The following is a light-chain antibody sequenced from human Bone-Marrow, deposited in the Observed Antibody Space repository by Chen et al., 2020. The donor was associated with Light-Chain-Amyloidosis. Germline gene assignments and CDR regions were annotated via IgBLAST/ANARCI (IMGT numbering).Light chain of an antibody. CDR3: QSADSSGTYEVI. CDR1: DLPTKY. CDR2: RDT. J-gene: IGLJ2*01. Sequence: SYELTQPPSVSVSPGQTARITCSGDDLPTKYAYWYQQKPGQAPVLVIHRDTERPSGSSERFSGSSSGTTATLTLSGVEAEDEADYHWQSADSSGTYEVIFGGGTKLTVL. V-gene: IGLV3-25*03.